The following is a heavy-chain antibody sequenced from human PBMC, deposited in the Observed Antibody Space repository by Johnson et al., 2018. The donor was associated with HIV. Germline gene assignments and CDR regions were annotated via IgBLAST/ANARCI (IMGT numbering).Heavy chain of an antibody. D-gene: IGHD2-15*01. CDR2: ISHDGSKK. V-gene: IGHV3-30*04. Sequence: QVQLVESGGGVVQPGRSLRLSCAASGFSFSPYALHWVRQTPGKGLEWVAVISHDGSKKYYADSVEGRFTISRDNFKNTLYLQMNSLRDEDTAVYYCATPQEGYSAFDIWGQGTMVTVSS. CDR3: ATPQEGYSAFDI. CDR1: GFSFSPYA. J-gene: IGHJ3*02.